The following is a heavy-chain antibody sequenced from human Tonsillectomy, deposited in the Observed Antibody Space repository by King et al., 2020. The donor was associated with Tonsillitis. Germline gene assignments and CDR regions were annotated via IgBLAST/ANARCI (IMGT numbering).Heavy chain of an antibody. V-gene: IGHV1-69*01. Sequence: VQLVQSGAEVKKPGSSVRVSCKASGGTFSNFTVIWVRQAPGQGLEWMGGVIPLFHTTNYAHNFQGRLTLTADESTTTAYMELSSLRSDDTALYFCARQPPRIPVGLYSYGMDVWGQGTSVIVTS. CDR3: ARQPPRIPVGLYSYGMDV. J-gene: IGHJ6*02. D-gene: IGHD2-15*01. CDR1: GGTFSNFT. CDR2: VIPLFHTT.